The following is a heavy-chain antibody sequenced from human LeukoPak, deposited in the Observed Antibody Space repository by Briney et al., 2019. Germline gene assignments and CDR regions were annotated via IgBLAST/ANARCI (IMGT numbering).Heavy chain of an antibody. CDR3: ARGRLQLWSYYFDY. CDR2: IYSGGST. Sequence: GGSLRLSCAASGFTVSSNYMSWVRQAPGKGLEWVSVIYSGGSTYYADSVKGRFTISRDNSKNTLYLQMNSLRAEDTAVYYCARGRLQLWSYYFDYWGQGTLVTVSS. D-gene: IGHD5-18*01. J-gene: IGHJ4*02. CDR1: GFTVSSNY. V-gene: IGHV3-53*01.